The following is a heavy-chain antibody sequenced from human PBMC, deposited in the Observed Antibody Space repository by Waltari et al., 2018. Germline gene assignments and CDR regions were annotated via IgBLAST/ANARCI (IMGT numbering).Heavy chain of an antibody. CDR1: GGSISRGGYY. J-gene: IGHJ6*02. V-gene: IGHV4-31*03. CDR2: IYHSGST. CDR3: AREGKVPNYYYGMDV. Sequence: QVQLQESGPGLVKPSQTLSLTCTVSGGSISRGGYYWSWIRQHPGKGLEWIGYIYHSGSTYYNPSLKSRVTISVDRSKNQFSLKLSSVTAADTAVYYCAREGKVPNYYYGMDVWGQGTTVTVSS.